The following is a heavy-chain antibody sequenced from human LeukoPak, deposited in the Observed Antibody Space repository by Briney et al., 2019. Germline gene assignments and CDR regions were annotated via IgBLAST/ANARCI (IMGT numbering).Heavy chain of an antibody. D-gene: IGHD1-26*01. J-gene: IGHJ4*02. CDR1: GFTFSSYD. Sequence: QPGGSLRLSCAASGFTFSSYDVHWVRQATGRCLEWVSAMGTAGDTYYAGSVKGRFTISREDAKNSFYLQMNSLRAGDTAVYYCAALGGSIYWGQGTVVTVSS. CDR3: AALGGSIY. V-gene: IGHV3-13*01. CDR2: MGTAGDT.